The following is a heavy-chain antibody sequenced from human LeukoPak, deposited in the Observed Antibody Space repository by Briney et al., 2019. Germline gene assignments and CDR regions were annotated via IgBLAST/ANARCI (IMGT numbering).Heavy chain of an antibody. CDR3: AKDSQTTVQPDY. V-gene: IGHV3-23*01. D-gene: IGHD4-17*01. Sequence: PGGSLRLSCIASGFTLSSYEMSWIRQAPGKGLEWVSSVDYSGGDTHYADSVMGRFTISRDNSKNTLYLQMNSLRAEDTAVYYCAKDSQTTVQPDYWGQGTLVTVSS. CDR1: GFTLSSYE. J-gene: IGHJ4*02. CDR2: VDYSGGDT.